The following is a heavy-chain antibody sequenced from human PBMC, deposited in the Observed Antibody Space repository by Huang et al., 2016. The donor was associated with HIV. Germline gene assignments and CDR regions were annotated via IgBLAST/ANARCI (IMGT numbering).Heavy chain of an antibody. Sequence: QLQLQESGPGLVKPSETLSLTCTVSGGSFSSSSYYWGWFRQPPGKGLAWIGTFYYSGSTYYHPSLKGRVTISVDTSKKQFSLKLSSVNAADTAVYYCARHERWAMVRGVPQWGFDYWGQGTLVTVSS. CDR2: FYYSGST. CDR3: ARHERWAMVRGVPQWGFDY. CDR1: GGSFSSSSYY. J-gene: IGHJ4*02. V-gene: IGHV4-39*01. D-gene: IGHD3-10*01.